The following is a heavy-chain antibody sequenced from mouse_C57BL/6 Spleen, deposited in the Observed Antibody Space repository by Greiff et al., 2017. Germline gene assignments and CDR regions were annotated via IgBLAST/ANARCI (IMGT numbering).Heavy chain of an antibody. J-gene: IGHJ3*01. Sequence: QVQLQQSGAELARPGASVKMSCKASGYPFTSYTMHWVKQRPGPGLEWIGYINTSSGYTKYNQKFKDKATLTADKSSSTAYMQLSSLTSEDSAVYDCARGTTVVPFAYWGQGTLVTVSA. CDR1: GYPFTSYT. CDR2: INTSSGYT. CDR3: ARGTTVVPFAY. D-gene: IGHD1-1*01. V-gene: IGHV1-4*01.